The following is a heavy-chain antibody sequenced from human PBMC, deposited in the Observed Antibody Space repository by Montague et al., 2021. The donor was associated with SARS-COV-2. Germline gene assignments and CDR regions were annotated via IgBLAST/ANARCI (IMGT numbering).Heavy chain of an antibody. CDR1: GYSISSGYY. CDR3: ARDRTFRDGYLDAFEI. Sequence: SETLSLTCTVSGYSISSGYYWGWIRKFPGKGLEWIGSIYHSGTTYYNPSLKSRVTISVDTSKNQFSLKMYSVTAADTAQFYCARDRTFRDGYLDAFEIWGHGTMVTVSS. D-gene: IGHD5-24*01. CDR2: IYHSGTT. J-gene: IGHJ3*02. V-gene: IGHV4-38-2*02.